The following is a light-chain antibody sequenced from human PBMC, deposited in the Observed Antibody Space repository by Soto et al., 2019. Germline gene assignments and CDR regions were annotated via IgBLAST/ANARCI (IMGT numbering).Light chain of an antibody. J-gene: IGKJ1*01. CDR3: QQYYSYPRT. Sequence: DIQMTQSPSSLSASLGDRVTITCRASQSISRHLNWYQQKPGKAPRLLIYAASSLQSGVPSRFSGSGSGTDFILTITSLQPEDFATYYCQQYYSYPRTFGQGSKVDIK. CDR2: AAS. CDR1: QSISRH. V-gene: IGKV1-39*01.